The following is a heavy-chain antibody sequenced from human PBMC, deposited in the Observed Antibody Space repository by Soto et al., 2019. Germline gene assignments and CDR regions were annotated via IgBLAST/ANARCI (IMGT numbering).Heavy chain of an antibody. J-gene: IGHJ4*02. CDR2: IDPSGGST. CDR3: ARDLTGGPMYYDFWSGYSPVDY. CDR1: GYNFTSYY. Sequence: QVQLVQSGAEVKKPGASVKVSCKASGYNFTSYYMHWVRQAPGQGLEWMGIIDPSGGSTSYAQKFQGRVSMTRDTSRSTVYMDLSSLRSEDTAVYYCARDLTGGPMYYDFWSGYSPVDYWGLGTLVTVSS. D-gene: IGHD3-3*01. V-gene: IGHV1-46*03.